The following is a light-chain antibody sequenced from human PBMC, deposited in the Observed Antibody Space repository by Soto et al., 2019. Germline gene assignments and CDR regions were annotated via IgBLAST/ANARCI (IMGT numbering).Light chain of an antibody. J-gene: IGKJ2*01. CDR1: QSVSSY. Sequence: EIVLTQSPATLSLSPGERATLSCRASQSVSSYLAWYQQKPGQAPRLLIYDASNRATGIPARISGGGSGTDFTLTISSLEPEDFAVYYCQQRFNWPRFTFGQGTKLESK. CDR2: DAS. CDR3: QQRFNWPRFT. V-gene: IGKV3-11*01.